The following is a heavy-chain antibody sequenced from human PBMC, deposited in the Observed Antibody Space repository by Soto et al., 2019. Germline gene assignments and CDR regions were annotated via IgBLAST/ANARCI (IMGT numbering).Heavy chain of an antibody. V-gene: IGHV3-23*01. CDR2: ISGGGGSS. Sequence: EVQLLESGGGLVQPGGSLRLSCAASGFTFSNYAMSWVRQAPGKGLEWVSGISGGGGSSYYADSVKGRFTISRDNSKNSLYLQMNSLRAEDTAVYYCVHNCGVACHSVFFYWGQGTLVIVSS. J-gene: IGHJ4*02. CDR1: GFTFSNYA. D-gene: IGHD2-21*01. CDR3: VHNCGVACHSVFFY.